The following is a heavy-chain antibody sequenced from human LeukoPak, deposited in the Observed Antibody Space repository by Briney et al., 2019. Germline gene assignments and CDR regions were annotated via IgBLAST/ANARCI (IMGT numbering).Heavy chain of an antibody. V-gene: IGHV4-39*01. J-gene: IGHJ4*02. CDR3: ASERARGALFDY. D-gene: IGHD3-10*01. CDR1: GGSISSSSYY. Sequence: SETLSLTRTVSGGSISSSSYYWGWIRQPPGKGLEWIGSIYYSGSTYYNPSLKSRVTISVDTSKNQFSLKLSSVTAADTAVYYCASERARGALFDYWGQGTLVTVSS. CDR2: IYYSGST.